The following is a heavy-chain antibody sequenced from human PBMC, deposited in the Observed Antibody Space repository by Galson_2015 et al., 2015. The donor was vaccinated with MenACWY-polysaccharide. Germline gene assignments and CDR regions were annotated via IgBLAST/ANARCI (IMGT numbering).Heavy chain of an antibody. CDR3: AKPAYRRGGSGWLDYFDF. J-gene: IGHJ4*02. CDR1: GFTFSSYG. Sequence: SLRLSCAASGFTFSSYGTNWVRQAPGKGLEWVAVISYDGSNKYYADSVKGRFTISRDNSKNTLYLQMNSLRAEDTAVYYCAKPAYRRGGSGWLDYFDFWGQGTLVTVSS. D-gene: IGHD3-3*01. V-gene: IGHV3-30*18. CDR2: ISYDGSNK.